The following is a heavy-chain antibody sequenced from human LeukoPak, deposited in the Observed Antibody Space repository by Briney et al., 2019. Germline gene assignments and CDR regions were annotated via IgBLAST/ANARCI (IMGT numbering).Heavy chain of an antibody. CDR2: INPSGGST. Sequence: GASVKVSCKASGYTFTGYYMHWVRQAPGQGLEWMGIINPSGGSTSYAQKFQGRVTMTRDMSTSTVYMELSSLRSEDTAVYYCARVIGQLAFFDYWGQGTLVTVSS. D-gene: IGHD6-13*01. CDR1: GYTFTGYY. V-gene: IGHV1-46*01. J-gene: IGHJ4*02. CDR3: ARVIGQLAFFDY.